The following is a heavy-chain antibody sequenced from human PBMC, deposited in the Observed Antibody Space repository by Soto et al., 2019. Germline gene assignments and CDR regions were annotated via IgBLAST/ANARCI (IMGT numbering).Heavy chain of an antibody. CDR1: GFTFSSYA. D-gene: IGHD3-22*01. CDR3: ARGGYYYVPYYYGMDV. Sequence: PVGSLRLSCAASGFTFSSYAMHWVRQAPGKGLEWVAVISYDGSNKYYADSVKGRFTISRDNSKNTLYLQMNSLRAEDTAVYYCARGGYYYVPYYYGMDVWGQGTTVTVSS. V-gene: IGHV3-30-3*01. J-gene: IGHJ6*02. CDR2: ISYDGSNK.